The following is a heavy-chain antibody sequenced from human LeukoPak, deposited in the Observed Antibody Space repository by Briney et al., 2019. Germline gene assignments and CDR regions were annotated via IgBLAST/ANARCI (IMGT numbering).Heavy chain of an antibody. Sequence: GGSLRLSCAASGFTFSSYAMSWVRQAPGKGLEWVSAISGSGGSTYYADSVKGRFTISRDNSKNTLYLQMNSLRAEDTAVYYCAKDLDILTGYYVTYFDYWGQGTLVTVSS. J-gene: IGHJ4*02. CDR2: ISGSGGST. D-gene: IGHD3-9*01. CDR1: GFTFSSYA. V-gene: IGHV3-23*01. CDR3: AKDLDILTGYYVTYFDY.